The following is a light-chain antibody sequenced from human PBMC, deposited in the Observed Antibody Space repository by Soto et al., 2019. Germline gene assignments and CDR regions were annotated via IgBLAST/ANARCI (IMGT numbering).Light chain of an antibody. CDR2: DAS. V-gene: IGKV3-11*01. CDR3: QQRRSWPIT. Sequence: DIVLTQSPATLSLSPGERATLSCRASQSVNIYLAWYQHKPGQAPRLLIYDASNRATGIPARFSGSGSETDCTLTISSLEPEDFAVYYCQQRRSWPITFGQGTRLEIK. CDR1: QSVNIY. J-gene: IGKJ5*01.